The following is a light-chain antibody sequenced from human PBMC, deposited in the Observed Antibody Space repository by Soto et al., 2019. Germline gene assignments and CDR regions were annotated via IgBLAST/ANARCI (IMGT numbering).Light chain of an antibody. J-gene: IGKJ1*01. V-gene: IGKV1-27*01. CDR3: QKYNSAPRWT. Sequence: DIQMTQSPSSLSASVGDRVTITCRASQGISNYLAWYQQKPGKVPKLLIYAASTLQSGVSSRFSGSGSGTDFTLTISSLQPEDVATYYCQKYNSAPRWTFGQGTKVEIK. CDR1: QGISNY. CDR2: AAS.